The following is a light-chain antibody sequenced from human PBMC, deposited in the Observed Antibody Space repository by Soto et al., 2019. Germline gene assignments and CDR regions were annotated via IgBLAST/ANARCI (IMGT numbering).Light chain of an antibody. CDR2: GAS. Sequence: EIVLTQSPGTLSLSPGERATLSCKASQTVSNNYLAWYQQKPGQAPRLLIYGASSRATGIPDRFSGRGSGTDFPLTISRLEPDDFAVYYCQLYCRFFTFGGGTKVDIK. CDR1: QTVSNNY. V-gene: IGKV3-20*01. J-gene: IGKJ4*01. CDR3: QLYCRFFT.